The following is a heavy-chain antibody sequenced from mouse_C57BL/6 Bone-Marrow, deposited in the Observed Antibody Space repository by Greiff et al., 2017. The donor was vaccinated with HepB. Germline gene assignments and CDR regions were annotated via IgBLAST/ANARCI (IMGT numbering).Heavy chain of an antibody. CDR1: GYTFTSYW. CDR3: ARTIYYDYGGFDY. J-gene: IGHJ2*01. V-gene: IGHV1-52*01. CDR2: IDPSDSET. Sequence: VQLQQPGAELVRPGSSVKLSCKASGYTFTSYWMHWVKQRPIQGLEWIGNIDPSDSETHYNQKFKDKATLTVDKSTSTAYMQLSSLTSEDSAVYYGARTIYYDYGGFDYWGKGTTLTVSS. D-gene: IGHD2-4*01.